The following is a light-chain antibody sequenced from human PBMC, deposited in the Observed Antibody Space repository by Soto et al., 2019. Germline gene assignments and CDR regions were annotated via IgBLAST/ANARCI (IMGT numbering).Light chain of an antibody. CDR2: KVS. J-gene: IGKJ1*01. Sequence: EVVMTQSPLSLPVTLGQPASISCRSSQSLVNSDGNTYLNWFHQRPGQSPRRLIYKVSKRDSGVPDRFSGSGSGIDFTLRISRVEAEDVGVYYCMQGSHWPRTFGQGTRVEIK. V-gene: IGKV2-30*01. CDR3: MQGSHWPRT. CDR1: QSLVNSDGNTY.